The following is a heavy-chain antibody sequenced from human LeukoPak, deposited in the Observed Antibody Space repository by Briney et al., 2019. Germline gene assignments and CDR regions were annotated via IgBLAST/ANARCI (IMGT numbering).Heavy chain of an antibody. CDR1: GFTFSSYA. Sequence: GGSLRLSCAASGFTFSSYAMHWVRQAPGKGLEWVAVISYDGSNKYYADSVKGRFTISRDNSKNTLYLQMNSLRAEDTAVYYCAGVASSTVTLYYFDYWGQGTLVTVSS. V-gene: IGHV3-30-3*01. CDR3: AGVASSTVTLYYFDY. J-gene: IGHJ4*02. CDR2: ISYDGSNK. D-gene: IGHD4-17*01.